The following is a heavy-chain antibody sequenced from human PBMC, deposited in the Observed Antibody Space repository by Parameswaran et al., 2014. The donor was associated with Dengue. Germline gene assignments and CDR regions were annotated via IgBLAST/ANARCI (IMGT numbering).Heavy chain of an antibody. CDR2: VYYSAST. J-gene: IGHJ4*01. CDR3: ARGAETYCTVASCHPFDY. V-gene: IGHV4-39*01. D-gene: IGHD2-8*02. Sequence: VRQAPGKGLEWIGSVYYSASTFYNPSLKSRVTISLDTSNNKFSLKLRSVTAADTAIYYCARGAETYCTVASCHPFDYWGHGTLVTVSS.